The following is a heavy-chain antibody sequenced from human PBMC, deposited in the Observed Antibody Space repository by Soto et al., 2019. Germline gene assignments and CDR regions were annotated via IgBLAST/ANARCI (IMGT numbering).Heavy chain of an antibody. CDR2: INPSAGST. J-gene: IGHJ6*02. CDR3: ARDQAVYRSSNYYYCAMDV. CDR1: GYTFTSYY. V-gene: IGHV1-46*01. Sequence: QVQLVQSGAEVKKPGASVKVSCKASGYTFTSYYMHWVRQAPGQGLEWMGMINPSAGSTNYAQKFLGRVTMTRDTSTSTVYMELSSLRSEDAAMYYCARDQAVYRSSNYYYCAMDVWGQGTTVTVSS. D-gene: IGHD6-6*01.